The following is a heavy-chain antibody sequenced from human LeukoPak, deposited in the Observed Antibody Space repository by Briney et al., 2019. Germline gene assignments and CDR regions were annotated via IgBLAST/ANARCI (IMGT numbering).Heavy chain of an antibody. CDR1: GYTFTSYG. J-gene: IGHJ4*02. Sequence: GASVKVSCKASGYTFTSYGISWVRQAPGQGLEWMGWISAYNGNTNYAQKLQGRVTMTTDTSTSTAYMELRSLRSDDTAVYYCARDQYYYGSGSLDYWGQGTLVIVSS. D-gene: IGHD3-10*01. V-gene: IGHV1-18*01. CDR2: ISAYNGNT. CDR3: ARDQYYYGSGSLDY.